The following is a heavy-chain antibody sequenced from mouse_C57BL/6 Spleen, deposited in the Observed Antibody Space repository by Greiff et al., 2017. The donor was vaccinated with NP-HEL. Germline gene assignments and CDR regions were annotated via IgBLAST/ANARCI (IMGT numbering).Heavy chain of an antibody. CDR1: GFNIKDYY. V-gene: IGHV14-1*01. CDR3: TAYYGYDGYAMDY. J-gene: IGHJ4*01. Sequence: VQLKESGAELVRPGASVKLSCTASGFNIKDYYMHWVKQRPEQGLEWIGRIDPEDGDTEYAPKFQGKATMTADTSSNTAYLQLSSLTSEDTAVYYCTAYYGYDGYAMDYWGQGTSVTVSS. CDR2: IDPEDGDT. D-gene: IGHD2-9*01.